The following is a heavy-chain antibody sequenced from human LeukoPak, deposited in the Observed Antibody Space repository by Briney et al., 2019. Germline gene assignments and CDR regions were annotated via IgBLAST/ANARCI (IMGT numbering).Heavy chain of an antibody. J-gene: IGHJ3*02. CDR3: ARDGYYDSSGYNRDAFDI. CDR2: IYYSGST. CDR1: GGSISSSSYY. D-gene: IGHD3-22*01. Sequence: SETLSLTCTVSGGSISSSSYYWGWIRQPPGKGLEWIGSIYYSGSTYYNPSLKSRVTISVDTSKSQVSLKLSSVTAADTAVYYCARDGYYDSSGYNRDAFDIWGQGTMVTVSS. V-gene: IGHV4-39*07.